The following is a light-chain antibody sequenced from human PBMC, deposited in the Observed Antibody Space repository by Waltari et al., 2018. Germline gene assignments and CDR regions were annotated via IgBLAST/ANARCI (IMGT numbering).Light chain of an antibody. J-gene: IGKJ5*01. Sequence: DIVMTQSPDFLAVSLGERATINCKSSQSLFSTSNSKPYLSWYQQKPGQPPKLLIYWASTRGSGVPDRFSGSGSGTDFTLTISSLQAEDVAVYYCHHYYIPPLTFGQGTRLEIK. CDR3: HHYYIPPLT. CDR2: WAS. CDR1: QSLFSTSNSKPY. V-gene: IGKV4-1*01.